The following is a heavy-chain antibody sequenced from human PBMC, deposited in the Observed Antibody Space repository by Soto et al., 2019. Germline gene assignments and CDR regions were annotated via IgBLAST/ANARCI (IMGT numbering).Heavy chain of an antibody. V-gene: IGHV3-23*01. CDR3: AKGPLDYDFSSGYFYGGSSYNWFDP. J-gene: IGHJ5*02. D-gene: IGHD3-3*01. Sequence: EVQLLESGGGLVQPGGSLRLSCAASGFTFSSYAMSWVRQAPGKGLEWVSAISGSGGSTYYADSVKGRFTISRDNSKNTLYLQMNSRRAEDTAVYYCAKGPLDYDFSSGYFYGGSSYNWFDPWGQGTLVTVSS. CDR1: GFTFSSYA. CDR2: ISGSGGST.